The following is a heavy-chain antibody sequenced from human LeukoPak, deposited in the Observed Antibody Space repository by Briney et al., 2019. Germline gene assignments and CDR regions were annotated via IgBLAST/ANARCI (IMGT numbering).Heavy chain of an antibody. V-gene: IGHV3-74*01. CDR1: GFTFSRYL. D-gene: IGHD1-14*01. Sequence: GGSLRLSCAASGFTFSRYLMHWVRQAPGKGLVWVSRINEDGSSTNYADSVKGRFTISRDNVKNTLYLQLNGLRAEDTAVYYCARGGLEPVDYWGQGTLVTVSS. CDR3: ARGGLEPVDY. CDR2: INEDGSST. J-gene: IGHJ4*02.